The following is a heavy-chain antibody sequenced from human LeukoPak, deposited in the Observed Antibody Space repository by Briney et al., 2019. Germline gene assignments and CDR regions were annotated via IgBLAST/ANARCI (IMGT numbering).Heavy chain of an antibody. CDR1: GFTFSTFS. V-gene: IGHV3-21*01. D-gene: IGHD6-19*01. CDR2: ISRTGTSI. J-gene: IGHJ1*01. CDR3: ARTTVAGTIQY. Sequence: GGSLRLSCAASGFTFSTFSMAWVRQPPGQGLEWVSYISRTGTSIHNADSVRGRFTISRDNTKSALYLQMKTLRVEDSAVYFCARTTVAGTIQYWGQGSRVIVSS.